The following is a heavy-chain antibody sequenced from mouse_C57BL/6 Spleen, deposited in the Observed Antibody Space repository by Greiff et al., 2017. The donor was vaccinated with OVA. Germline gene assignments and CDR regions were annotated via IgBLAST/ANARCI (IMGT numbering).Heavy chain of an antibody. CDR3: ARSITTVVATRDYYAMDY. CDR2: IDPEDGET. J-gene: IGHJ4*01. Sequence: VQLQQSGAELVKPGASVKLSCTASGFNIKDYYMHWVKQRTEQGLEWIGRIDPEDGETKYAPKFQGQATITADTSSNTAYLQLSSLTSEDTAVYYCARSITTVVATRDYYAMDYWGQGTSVTVSS. CDR1: GFNIKDYY. D-gene: IGHD1-1*01. V-gene: IGHV14-2*01.